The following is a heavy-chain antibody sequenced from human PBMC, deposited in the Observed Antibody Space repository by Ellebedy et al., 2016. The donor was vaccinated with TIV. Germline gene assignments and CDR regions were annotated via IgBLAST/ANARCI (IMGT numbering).Heavy chain of an antibody. D-gene: IGHD6-13*01. V-gene: IGHV3-23*01. CDR1: GFTFSNYA. CDR3: AKGRYPGIAAAHDF. CDR2: FSETSATS. Sequence: GESLKISXAASGFTFSNYAVSWVRQAPGKGLEWVAGFSETSATSYYADSVKGRFTISTDTSKNTLFLHVNSLRADDTAKYYCAKGRYPGIAAAHDFWGQGTLVTVSS. J-gene: IGHJ4*02.